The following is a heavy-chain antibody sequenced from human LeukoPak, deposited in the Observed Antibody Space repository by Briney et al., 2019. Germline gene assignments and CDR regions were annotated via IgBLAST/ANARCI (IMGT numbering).Heavy chain of an antibody. V-gene: IGHV3-30-3*01. CDR2: ISYDGSNK. J-gene: IGHJ4*02. CDR1: GFTFSSYA. CDR3: ARDRQAYFDY. Sequence: GGSLRLSCAASGFTFSSYAMHWVRQAPGKWLEWVAVISYDGSNKYYADSVKGRFTISRDNSKNTLYLQMNSLRAEDTAVYYCARDRQAYFDYWGQGTLVTVSS. D-gene: IGHD6-6*01.